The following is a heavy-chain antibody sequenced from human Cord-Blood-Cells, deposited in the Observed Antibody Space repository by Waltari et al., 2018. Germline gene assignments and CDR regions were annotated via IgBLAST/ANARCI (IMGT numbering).Heavy chain of an antibody. D-gene: IGHD5-12*01. CDR2: ISSSSSYI. CDR1: GFTFSSYS. CDR3: ASVYSGYDDAFDI. V-gene: IGHV3-21*01. J-gene: IGHJ3*02. Sequence: EVQLVESGGGLVKPGGSLRLSCAASGFTFSSYSMNWVRQAPGKGLEWVSSISSSSSYIYYADSVKGRFTISRDNAKNSLYLQMNSLRAEDTAVYYCASVYSGYDDAFDIWGQGTMVTVSS.